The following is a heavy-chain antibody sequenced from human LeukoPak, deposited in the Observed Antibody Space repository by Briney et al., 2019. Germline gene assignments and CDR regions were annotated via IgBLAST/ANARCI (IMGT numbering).Heavy chain of an antibody. V-gene: IGHV4-59*08. CDR3: ARASIAAAGKVDY. D-gene: IGHD6-13*01. CDR1: GGSISSYY. CDR2: IYYSGST. J-gene: IGHJ4*02. Sequence: SETLSLTCTVSGGSISSYYWSWIRQPPGKGLEWIGYIYYSGSTNYNPSLKSRVTISVDTSKNQFSLKLSSGTAADTAVYYCARASIAAAGKVDYWGQGTLVTVSS.